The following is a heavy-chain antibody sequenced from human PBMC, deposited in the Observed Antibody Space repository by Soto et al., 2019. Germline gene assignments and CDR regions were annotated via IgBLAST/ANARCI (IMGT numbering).Heavy chain of an antibody. Sequence: PGESMKISCNGSGYSFTSYWISWVRQMPGKGLEWMGRIDPSDSYTNYSPSFQGHVTISADKSISTAYLQWSSLKASDTAMYYCARRRGYYDSSGSYYYGMDVWGQGTTVTVSS. CDR3: ARRRGYYDSSGSYYYGMDV. V-gene: IGHV5-10-1*01. D-gene: IGHD3-22*01. J-gene: IGHJ6*02. CDR1: GYSFTSYW. CDR2: IDPSDSYT.